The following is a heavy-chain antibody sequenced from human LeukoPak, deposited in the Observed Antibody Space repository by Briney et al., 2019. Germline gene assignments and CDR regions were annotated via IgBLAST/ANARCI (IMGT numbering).Heavy chain of an antibody. CDR1: GGSISSNNW. J-gene: IGHJ4*02. CDR2: IYHSGST. CDR3: ARITGTAMVWGYYFDY. D-gene: IGHD5-18*01. V-gene: IGHV4-4*02. Sequence: PSGTLSLTCAVSGGSISSNNWWTWVRQPPGKGLEWMGEIYHSGSTNYNPSLKSRVTISVDTSKNQFSLKLSSVTAADTAVYYCARITGTAMVWGYYFDYWGQGTLVTVSS.